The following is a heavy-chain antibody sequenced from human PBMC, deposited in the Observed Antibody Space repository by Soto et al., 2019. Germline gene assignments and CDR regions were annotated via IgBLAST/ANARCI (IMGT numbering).Heavy chain of an antibody. J-gene: IGHJ6*02. CDR2: IKQDGSEK. CDR3: AGARYPEWLCFRYGMDV. Sequence: EVQLVESGGGLVQPGGSLRLSCAASGFTFSSYWMSWVRQAPGKGLEWVANIKQDGSEKYYVDSVKGRFTISRDNAKNSLYLQMNSLRAEDTAVYYCAGARYPEWLCFRYGMDVWGQGTTVTVSS. V-gene: IGHV3-7*01. D-gene: IGHD3-3*01. CDR1: GFTFSSYW.